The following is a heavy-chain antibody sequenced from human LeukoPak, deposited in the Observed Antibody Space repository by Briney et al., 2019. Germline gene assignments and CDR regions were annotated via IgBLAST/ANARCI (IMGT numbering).Heavy chain of an antibody. CDR2: INHSGST. J-gene: IGHJ4*02. CDR3: ARLASTCTGGSCYQYYFDD. V-gene: IGHV4-34*01. Sequence: SETLSLTCAVYGGSFSGYYWSWIRQPPGKGLEGIGEINHSGSTNYNPSLKSRATIAVDTSKNQFSLKLSSVTAAHTAVYYCARLASTCTGGSCYQYYFDDWGQGTLVPVSS. CDR1: GGSFSGYY. D-gene: IGHD2-15*01.